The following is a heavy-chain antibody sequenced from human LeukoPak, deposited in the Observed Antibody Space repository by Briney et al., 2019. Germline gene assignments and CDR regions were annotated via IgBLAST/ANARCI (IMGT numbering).Heavy chain of an antibody. Sequence: GGSLRLSCVASGFPFKGYWMTWVRQSPGKGLDWVANIKPDGSETNYLDSVKGRFTISRDNARDSLFLEMNNLRVDDTAVYYCARDGGELWPLDEWGQGILVIVSS. CDR2: IKPDGSET. CDR1: GFPFKGYW. J-gene: IGHJ4*02. D-gene: IGHD3-10*01. V-gene: IGHV3-7*01. CDR3: ARDGGELWPLDE.